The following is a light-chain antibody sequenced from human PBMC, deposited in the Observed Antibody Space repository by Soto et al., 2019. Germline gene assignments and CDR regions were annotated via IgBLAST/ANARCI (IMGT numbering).Light chain of an antibody. Sequence: QSVLTQPPSASGTPGQRVTISCSGGSSNIGTNAVNWYQQLPGTAPKLLIYNNNQRPSGVPDRCSGSKSGTSASLAISGLESEDEADYYCAAWDDSLDGYVFGTGTKVTVL. V-gene: IGLV1-44*01. CDR1: SSNIGTNA. J-gene: IGLJ1*01. CDR2: NNN. CDR3: AAWDDSLDGYV.